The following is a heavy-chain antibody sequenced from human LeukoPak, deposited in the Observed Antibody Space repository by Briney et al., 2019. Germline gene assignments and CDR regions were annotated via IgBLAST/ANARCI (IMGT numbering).Heavy chain of an antibody. CDR1: GFTFSNAW. CDR3: STLTSRGLSDS. V-gene: IGHV3-15*07. CDR2: IKSKTDGGTT. Sequence: GGSLRLSCAASGFTFSNAWMNWVRQAPGKGLEWVGRIKSKTDGGTTDYAAPVKGRFTISRDDSKNTLYLQMNSLKSEDTAVYYCSTLTSRGLSDSWGQGTLVTVSS. D-gene: IGHD1-20*01. J-gene: IGHJ4*02.